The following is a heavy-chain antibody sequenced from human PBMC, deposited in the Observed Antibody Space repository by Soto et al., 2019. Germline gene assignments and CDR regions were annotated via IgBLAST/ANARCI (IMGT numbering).Heavy chain of an antibody. D-gene: IGHD2-2*01. CDR1: GYTFSNYG. CDR2: ISLYSDGT. J-gene: IGHJ5*02. V-gene: IGHV1-18*01. CDR3: ARVVPGAEAWFGP. Sequence: GASVKVSCKTSGYTFSNYGITWVRQAPGQPLEWLGWISLYSDGTNYAQKFQGRVSMTTDTSTTTAYMELRSLRSDDTTVYYCARVVPGAEAWFGPWGQGTLVTVSS.